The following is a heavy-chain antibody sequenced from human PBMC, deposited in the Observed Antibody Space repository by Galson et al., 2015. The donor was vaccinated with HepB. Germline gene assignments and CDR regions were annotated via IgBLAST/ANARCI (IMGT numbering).Heavy chain of an antibody. CDR2: ISSSSSTI. Sequence: SLRLSCAASGFTFSSYSMNWVRQAPGKGLEWVSYISSSSSTIYYADSVKGRFTISRDNAKNSLYLQMNSLRDEDTAVYYCARVTNLGYCSSPSCSGQGYYYYYGMDVWGQGTTVTVSS. CDR3: ARVTNLGYCSSPSCSGQGYYYYYGMDV. D-gene: IGHD2-2*01. CDR1: GFTFSSYS. V-gene: IGHV3-48*02. J-gene: IGHJ6*02.